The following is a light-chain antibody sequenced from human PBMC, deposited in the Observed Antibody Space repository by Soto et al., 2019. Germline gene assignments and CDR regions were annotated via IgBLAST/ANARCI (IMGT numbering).Light chain of an antibody. Sequence: QSALTQPASVSGSPGQSITISCTGTSSGVGGYKYVSWYQQEPGKAPKLMIYEVSNRPSGVSNRFSGSKSGNTASLTISGLQAEDEADYYCSSYTSSSTLVFGGGTKLTVL. V-gene: IGLV2-14*01. CDR2: EVS. CDR1: SSGVGGYKY. J-gene: IGLJ3*02. CDR3: SSYTSSSTLV.